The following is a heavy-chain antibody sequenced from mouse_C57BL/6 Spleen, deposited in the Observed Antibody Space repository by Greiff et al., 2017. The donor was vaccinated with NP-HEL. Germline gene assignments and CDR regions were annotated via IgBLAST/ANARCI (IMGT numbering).Heavy chain of an antibody. CDR3: ARASYYSNYQYYFDY. Sequence: DVKLVESEGGLVQPGSSMKLSCTASGFTFSDYYMAWVRQVPEKGLEWVANINYDGSSTYYLDSLKSRFIISRDNAKNILYLQMSSLKSEDTATYYCARASYYSNYQYYFDYWGQGTTLTVSS. CDR1: GFTFSDYY. J-gene: IGHJ2*01. D-gene: IGHD2-5*01. CDR2: INYDGSST. V-gene: IGHV5-16*01.